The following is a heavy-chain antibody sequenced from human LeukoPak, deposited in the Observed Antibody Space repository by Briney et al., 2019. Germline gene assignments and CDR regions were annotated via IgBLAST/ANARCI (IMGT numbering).Heavy chain of an antibody. V-gene: IGHV1-46*01. CDR1: GYTFINYY. CDR3: ARDLSGRGNSVY. D-gene: IGHD5/OR15-5a*01. Sequence: ASVKVSCKASGYTFINYYLHWVRQAPGQGLVWMGQINPNTGSTNCAQMFQGRVTMTADTSTNTVYMELNSLTSDDTAVYYCARDLSGRGNSVYWGQGTLVTVSS. CDR2: INPNTGST. J-gene: IGHJ4*02.